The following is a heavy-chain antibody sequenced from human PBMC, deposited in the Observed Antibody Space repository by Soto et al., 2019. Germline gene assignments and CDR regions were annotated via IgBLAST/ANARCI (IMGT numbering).Heavy chain of an antibody. CDR2: IYYNGST. CDR3: EWSYYLFLSGSAHYSCYDGMDI. CDR1: GGSIRTSKYY. J-gene: IGHJ3*02. D-gene: IGHD3-3*01. Sequence: PETLSLTCTVSGGSIRTSKYYGAWVRHLSGKGLEWIGSIYYNGSTNYNTSLKSRVTMSLDTPKNQFHLKLSPVSVADAAVYYCEWSYYLFLSGSAHYSCYDGMDILCQCTTV. V-gene: IGHV4-39*01.